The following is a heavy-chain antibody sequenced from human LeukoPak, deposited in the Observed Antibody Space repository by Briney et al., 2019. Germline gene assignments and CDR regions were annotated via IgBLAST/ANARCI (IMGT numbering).Heavy chain of an antibody. J-gene: IGHJ4*02. Sequence: GRSLRLSCAASGFTFSSYAMHWVRQAPGKGLEWVAVISYDGSNKYYADSVKGRFTISRDNSKNTLYLQMNSLRAEDTAVYYCAREVQQWLAADYWGQGTLVTVSS. V-gene: IGHV3-30-3*01. D-gene: IGHD6-19*01. CDR1: GFTFSSYA. CDR2: ISYDGSNK. CDR3: AREVQQWLAADY.